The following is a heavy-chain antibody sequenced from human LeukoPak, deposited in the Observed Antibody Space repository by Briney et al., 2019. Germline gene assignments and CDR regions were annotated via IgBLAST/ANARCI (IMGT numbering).Heavy chain of an antibody. CDR3: AKGGYQLHLDY. CDR2: ISGSGGST. J-gene: IGHJ4*02. V-gene: IGHV3-23*01. Sequence: GGSLRLSCPASGFTFGSYAMSWVRQPPGKGREWVSAISGSGGSTYYADSVKGRFTISRDNSKNTLYLQMNSLRAEDTAVYYCAKGGYQLHLDYWGQGTLVTVSS. CDR1: GFTFGSYA. D-gene: IGHD2-2*01.